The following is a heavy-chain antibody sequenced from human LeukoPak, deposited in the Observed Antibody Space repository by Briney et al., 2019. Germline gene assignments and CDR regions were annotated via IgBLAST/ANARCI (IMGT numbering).Heavy chain of an antibody. J-gene: IGHJ6*02. D-gene: IGHD4-11*01. CDR2: ISYDGSNK. Sequence: PGGSLRLSCAASGFTFSSYAMHWVRQAPGKGLEWVAVISYDGSNKYYADSVKGRFTISRDNSKNTLYLQMNSLRAEDTAVYYCARDITTSGYYYYGMDVWGQGITVTVSS. V-gene: IGHV3-30-3*01. CDR3: ARDITTSGYYYYGMDV. CDR1: GFTFSSYA.